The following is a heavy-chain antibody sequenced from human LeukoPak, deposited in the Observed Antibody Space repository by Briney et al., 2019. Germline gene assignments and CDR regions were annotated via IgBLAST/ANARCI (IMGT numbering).Heavy chain of an antibody. CDR2: MNPNSGNT. CDR1: GYTFTSYG. J-gene: IGHJ3*02. D-gene: IGHD3-22*01. V-gene: IGHV1-8*02. Sequence: ASVKVSCKASGYTFTSYGISWVRQAPGQGLEWMGWMNPNSGNTGYAQKFQGRVTMTRNTSISTAYMELSSLRSEDTAVYYCARGGVGYYDSSGIDAFDIWGQGTMVTVSS. CDR3: ARGGVGYYDSSGIDAFDI.